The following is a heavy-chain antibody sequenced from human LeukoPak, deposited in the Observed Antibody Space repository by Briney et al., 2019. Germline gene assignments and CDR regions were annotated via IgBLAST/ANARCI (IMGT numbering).Heavy chain of an antibody. J-gene: IGHJ4*02. D-gene: IGHD1-26*01. Sequence: SVKVSCKASGYTFTSYGISWVRQAPGQGLEWMGRIIPIFGTANYAQKFQGRVTITADKSTSTAYMELSSLRSEDTAVYYCARGDSGSYYFTDYWGQGTLVTVSS. CDR1: GYTFTSYG. V-gene: IGHV1-69*06. CDR3: ARGDSGSYYFTDY. CDR2: IIPIFGTA.